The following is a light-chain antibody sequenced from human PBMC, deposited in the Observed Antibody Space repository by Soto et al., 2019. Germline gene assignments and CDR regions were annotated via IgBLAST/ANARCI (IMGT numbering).Light chain of an antibody. J-gene: IGKJ1*01. CDR2: GAS. CDR1: QSVSSSY. V-gene: IGKV3-20*01. CDR3: QQYDSSPKT. Sequence: EIVLTQSPCTLSVSAGERATLSCRASQSVSSSYLAWYQQKPGQAPRLLIYGASSRATGIPDRFSGSGSGTDFTLTISRLEPEDFAVYYCQQYDSSPKTFGQGTKVDIK.